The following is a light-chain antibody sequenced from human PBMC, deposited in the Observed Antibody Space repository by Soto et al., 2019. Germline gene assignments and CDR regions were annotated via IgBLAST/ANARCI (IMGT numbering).Light chain of an antibody. CDR1: QSVARD. J-gene: IGKJ2*01. V-gene: IGKV3-20*01. Sequence: EIVLTQSPGTLSLSPGETATLSCRASQSVARDLTWYQHKPGQAPRLLISRASTGATGIPDRFSGSGSGTDFTLTINRLEAEDSAVYYCQQHTVSMYTFGQGTKLEIK. CDR2: RAS. CDR3: QQHTVSMYT.